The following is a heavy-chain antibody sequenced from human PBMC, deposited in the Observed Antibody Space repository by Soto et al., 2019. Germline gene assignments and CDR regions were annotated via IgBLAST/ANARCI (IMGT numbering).Heavy chain of an antibody. CDR1: GFTFTSYG. CDR2: IWYDGSNK. CDR3: ARDRRFLEWLDY. Sequence: QVQLVESGGGVVQPGRSLTLSCVASGFTFTSYGIHWVRQAPGKGLEWVAVIWYDGSNKYYRDSVKGRFSISRDNSKNTVFLQMNSLRADDTAVYYCARDRRFLEWLDYWGQGTLVSVSS. V-gene: IGHV3-33*01. D-gene: IGHD3-3*01. J-gene: IGHJ4*02.